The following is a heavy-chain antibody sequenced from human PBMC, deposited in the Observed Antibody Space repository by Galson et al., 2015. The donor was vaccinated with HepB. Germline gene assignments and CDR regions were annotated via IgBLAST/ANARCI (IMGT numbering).Heavy chain of an antibody. CDR1: GFTFSSYA. CDR3: AKSMDQWLVRGGDTFDF. Sequence: SLRLSCAGSGFTFSSYAMTWVRQAPGRGLDWVSAISGSGRSTYYADSVKGRFIISRDNSKNTFYPQMNSLRAEDTALYYCAKSMDQWLVRGGDTFDFWGQGTMVTVSS. D-gene: IGHD6-19*01. CDR2: ISGSGRST. V-gene: IGHV3-23*01. J-gene: IGHJ3*01.